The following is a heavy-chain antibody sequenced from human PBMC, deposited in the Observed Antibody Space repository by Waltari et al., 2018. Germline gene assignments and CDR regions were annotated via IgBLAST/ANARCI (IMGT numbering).Heavy chain of an antibody. CDR2: ISYDGSNK. Sequence: QVQLVESGGGVVQPGRSLRLSCAASGFTFSSYAIHWVRQAPGKGLEWVAVISYDGSNKYYADSVKGRFTISRDNSKNTLYLQMNSLRAEDTAVYYCARGPLGELSFRGDYWGQGTLVTVSS. J-gene: IGHJ4*02. CDR3: ARGPLGELSFRGDY. D-gene: IGHD3-16*02. V-gene: IGHV3-30-3*01. CDR1: GFTFSSYA.